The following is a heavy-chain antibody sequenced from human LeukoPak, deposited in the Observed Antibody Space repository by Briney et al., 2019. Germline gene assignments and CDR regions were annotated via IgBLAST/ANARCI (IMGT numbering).Heavy chain of an antibody. Sequence: GGSLRLSCAASGFTVSSNYMSWVRQAPGKGLEWVSVIYSGGSTYYADSVKGRFTISRDNSKNTLYLQMNSLRAEDTAVYYCAGDRGYCSSTSCHVYYYCYGMDVWGQGTTVTVSS. J-gene: IGHJ6*02. CDR2: IYSGGST. V-gene: IGHV3-53*01. CDR3: AGDRGYCSSTSCHVYYYCYGMDV. D-gene: IGHD2-2*01. CDR1: GFTVSSNY.